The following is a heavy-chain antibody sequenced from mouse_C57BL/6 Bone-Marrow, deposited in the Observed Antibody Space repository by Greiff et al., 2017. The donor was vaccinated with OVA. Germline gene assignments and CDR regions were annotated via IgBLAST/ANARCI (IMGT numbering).Heavy chain of an antibody. V-gene: IGHV14-4*01. CDR2: IDPENGDT. CDR3: TTGWDGGYAMDY. J-gene: IGHJ4*01. D-gene: IGHD4-1*01. CDR1: GFNIKDDY. Sequence: EVQRVESGAELVRPGASVKLSCTASGFNIKDDYMHWVKQRPEQGLEWIGWIDPENGDTEYASKFQGKATITADTSSNTAYLQLSSLTSEDTAVYYCTTGWDGGYAMDYWGQGTSVTVSS.